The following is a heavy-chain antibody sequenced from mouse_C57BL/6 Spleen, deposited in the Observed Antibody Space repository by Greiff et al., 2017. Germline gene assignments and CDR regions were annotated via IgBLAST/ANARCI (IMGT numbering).Heavy chain of an antibody. J-gene: IGHJ4*01. CDR2: LSPGDGAT. CDR1: GYAISSSW. Sequence: VQVVESGPELVKPGASVKISCKASGYAISSSWMNWVKQRPGKGLEWIGRLSPGDGATNYNGQFKGKSTLTADKSSSTACMQLSSRTSEDYSVYFCAKATVGDYWGQGTSVTVSS. V-gene: IGHV1-82*01. D-gene: IGHD1-1*01. CDR3: AKATVGDY.